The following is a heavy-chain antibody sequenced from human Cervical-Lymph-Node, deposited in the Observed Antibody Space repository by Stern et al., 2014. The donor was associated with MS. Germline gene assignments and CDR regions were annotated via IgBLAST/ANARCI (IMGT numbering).Heavy chain of an antibody. D-gene: IGHD2/OR15-2a*01. CDR2: IYHSGAS. V-gene: IGHV4-4*02. CDR1: GGSVSSTNW. CDR3: ARERQQYCNSEGCSYWYFDL. Sequence: VQLVQSGPGLVKPSGTLSLTCAVSGGSVSSTNWWSWVRQSPGKGLEWLGNIYHSGASNYRPSLRSRVSISLDNSKNHLSLHLTSGTAADTAVYYCARERQQYCNSEGCSYWYFDLWGRGTLVTVSS. J-gene: IGHJ2*01.